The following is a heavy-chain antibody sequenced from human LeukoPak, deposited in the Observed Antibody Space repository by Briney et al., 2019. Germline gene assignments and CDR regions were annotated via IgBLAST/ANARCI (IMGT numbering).Heavy chain of an antibody. J-gene: IGHJ6*02. CDR2: IIPIFGTA. V-gene: IGHV1-69*13. CDR1: GGTFSSYA. CDR3: ARELEDFWSGYYMSYYYGMDV. Sequence: GASVKVSCKASGGTFSSYAISWVRQAPGQGLEWMGGIIPIFGTANYAQKFQGRVTITADESTSTAYMELSSLRSEDTAVYYCARELEDFWSGYYMSYYYGMDVWGQGTTVTVSS. D-gene: IGHD3-3*01.